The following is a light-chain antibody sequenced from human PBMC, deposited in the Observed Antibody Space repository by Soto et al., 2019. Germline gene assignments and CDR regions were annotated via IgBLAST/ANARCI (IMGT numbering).Light chain of an antibody. Sequence: QSVLTQPASVSGSPGQSITISCTGTSTDVGGYKYVSWYQQHPGKAPKFMIYDVTSRPSGISNRFSGSKSGNTAFLIISGLQAEDEADYYCLSYTSRDTYVFGTGTKVTVL. V-gene: IGLV2-14*01. CDR1: STDVGGYKY. CDR3: LSYTSRDTYV. J-gene: IGLJ1*01. CDR2: DVT.